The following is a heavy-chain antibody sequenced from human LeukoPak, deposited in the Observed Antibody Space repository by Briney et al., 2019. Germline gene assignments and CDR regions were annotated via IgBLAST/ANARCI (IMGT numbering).Heavy chain of an antibody. J-gene: IGHJ4*02. CDR3: AKTTTGYSSGRYPGWPVDY. D-gene: IGHD6-19*01. Sequence: PGRSLRLSCAASGFTFSSYGMHWVRQAPGKGLEWVAVISYDGSNKYYADSVKGRFTISRDNSKNTLYLQMNSLSTEDTAVYYCAKTTTGYSSGRYPGWPVDYWGQGTLVTVSS. CDR1: GFTFSSYG. V-gene: IGHV3-30*18. CDR2: ISYDGSNK.